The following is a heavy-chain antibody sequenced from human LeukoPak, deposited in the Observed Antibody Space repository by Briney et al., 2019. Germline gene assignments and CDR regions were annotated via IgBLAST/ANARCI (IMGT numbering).Heavy chain of an antibody. CDR2: MNPNSGNK. J-gene: IGHJ4*02. CDR3: ARRRGFSGTTIGY. Sequence: ASVTVSCKASGYTFTSYDINWVRQATGQGLEWMGWMNPNSGNKGYAQKFQSRVTMTRNTSISTAYMELSSLSSDDTAVYYCARRRGFSGTTIGYWGQGTLVTVSS. D-gene: IGHD1-1*01. V-gene: IGHV1-8*01. CDR1: GYTFTSYD.